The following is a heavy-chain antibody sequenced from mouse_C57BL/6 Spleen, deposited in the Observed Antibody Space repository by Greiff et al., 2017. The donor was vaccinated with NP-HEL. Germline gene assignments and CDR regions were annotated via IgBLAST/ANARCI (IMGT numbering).Heavy chain of an antibody. Sequence: QVQLQQPGAELVKPGASVKLSCKASGYTFTSYWMHWVKQRPGQGLEWIGMIHPNSGSTNYNEKFKSKATLTVDQSSSTAYMQLSSLTSEDSAVYYCARSGIYYGNYPDYWGQGTTLTVSS. V-gene: IGHV1-64*01. J-gene: IGHJ2*01. CDR2: IHPNSGST. CDR1: GYTFTSYW. CDR3: ARSGIYYGNYPDY. D-gene: IGHD2-1*01.